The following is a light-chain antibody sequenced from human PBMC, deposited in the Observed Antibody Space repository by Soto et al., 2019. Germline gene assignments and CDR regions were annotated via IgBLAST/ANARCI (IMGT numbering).Light chain of an antibody. CDR1: QSIRSY. Sequence: DIQMTQSPSSLSASVGDRVTITCRASQSIRSYLSWYQQKPGKGPNLLIYATSSLQSGVPSRFGGSGSGTDFTLTISSLQPEDFATYYCQQSYSTPWTFGQGTKVEIK. CDR2: ATS. V-gene: IGKV1-39*01. J-gene: IGKJ1*01. CDR3: QQSYSTPWT.